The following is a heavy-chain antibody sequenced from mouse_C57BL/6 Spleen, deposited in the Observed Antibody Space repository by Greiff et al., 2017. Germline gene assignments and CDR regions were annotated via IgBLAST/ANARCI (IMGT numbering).Heavy chain of an antibody. CDR2: IWSDGST. CDR1: GFSLTSYG. CDR3: AGSNYVEGAMDY. Sequence: QVQLKESGPGLVAPSQSLSITCTVSGFSLTSYGVPWVRQPPGKGLEWLVVIWSDGSTTYNSALKSRLSISKDNSKSQVFLKMNSLQTDDTAMYYCAGSNYVEGAMDYWGQGTSVTVSS. V-gene: IGHV2-6*03. J-gene: IGHJ4*01. D-gene: IGHD2-5*01.